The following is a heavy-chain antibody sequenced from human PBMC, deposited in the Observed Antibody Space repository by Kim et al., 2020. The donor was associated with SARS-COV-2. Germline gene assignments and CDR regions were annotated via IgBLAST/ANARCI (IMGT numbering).Heavy chain of an antibody. D-gene: IGHD6-13*01. V-gene: IGHV4-39*01. CDR1: GGSISSSSYY. CDR2: IYYSGST. J-gene: IGHJ4*02. CDR3: ATDIAAAEN. Sequence: SETLSLTCTVSGGSISSSSYYWGWIRQPPGKGLEWIGSIYYSGSTYYNPSLKSRVTISVDTSKNQFSLKLSSVTAADTAVYYCATDIAAAENWGQGTLVTVSS.